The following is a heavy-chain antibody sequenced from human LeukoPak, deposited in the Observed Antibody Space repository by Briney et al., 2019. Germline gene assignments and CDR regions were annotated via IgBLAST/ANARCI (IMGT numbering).Heavy chain of an antibody. J-gene: IGHJ4*02. Sequence: SETLSLTCTVSGGSISSSSYYWGWIRQPPGKGLEWIGSIYYSGSTYYNPSLKSRVTISVDTSKNQFSLKLSSVTAADTAVYYCARGTNAVGGYTDPFDYWGQGTLVTVSS. D-gene: IGHD5-12*01. CDR2: IYYSGST. CDR3: ARGTNAVGGYTDPFDY. CDR1: GGSISSSSYY. V-gene: IGHV4-39*07.